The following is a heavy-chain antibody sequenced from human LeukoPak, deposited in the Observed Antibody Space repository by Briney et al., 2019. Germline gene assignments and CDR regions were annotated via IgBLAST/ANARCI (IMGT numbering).Heavy chain of an antibody. V-gene: IGHV3-30*02. Sequence: PGGSLRLSCAASGFTFSSYGMHWVRQAPGKGLEWVACIRYDGSNKYYADSVNGRFTISRDNSKNTLYLQMNSLRAEDTAVYYCAKDSGSGFWVYWGQGTLVTVSS. J-gene: IGHJ4*02. CDR3: AKDSGSGFWVY. CDR1: GFTFSSYG. CDR2: IRYDGSNK. D-gene: IGHD6-19*01.